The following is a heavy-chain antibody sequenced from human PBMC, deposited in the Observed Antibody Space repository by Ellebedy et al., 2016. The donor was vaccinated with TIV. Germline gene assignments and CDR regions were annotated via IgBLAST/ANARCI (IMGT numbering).Heavy chain of an antibody. V-gene: IGHV3-30*04. CDR3: AREIRGWYAAY. J-gene: IGHJ4*02. D-gene: IGHD6-19*01. CDR1: GFAFNNYA. Sequence: GESLKISCAASGFAFNNYAIHWVRQAPGKGLEWVALISYDGRNKYYADSVKGRFTISRDNSENTLYLQMNSLRPEDTAVYYCAREIRGWYAAYWGQGTLVTVSS. CDR2: ISYDGRNK.